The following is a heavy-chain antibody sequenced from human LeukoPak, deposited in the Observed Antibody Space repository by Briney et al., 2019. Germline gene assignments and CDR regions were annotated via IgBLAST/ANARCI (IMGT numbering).Heavy chain of an antibody. V-gene: IGHV3-66*01. CDR1: GFTVSSNY. D-gene: IGHD3-22*01. Sequence: GGSLRLSCAASGFTVSSNYMSWVRQAPGKGLEWVSVIYSGGSTYYADSVKGRFTISRDNSKNTLYLQMNSLRAEDTAVYYCATPDPYDSSGATFGYWGQGTLVTVSS. CDR2: IYSGGST. J-gene: IGHJ4*02. CDR3: ATPDPYDSSGATFGY.